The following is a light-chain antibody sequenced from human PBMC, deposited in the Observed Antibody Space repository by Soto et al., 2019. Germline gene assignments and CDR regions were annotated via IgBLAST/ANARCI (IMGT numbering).Light chain of an antibody. CDR2: GAS. Sequence: EIVLTQSPGTLSLSPGERATLSCRASQSVSSSYLAWYQQKPGQAPRLLISGASSRATGIPDRFSGSGSGTDFTLSIRRLEPEDFAVYYCQQYGSSPRTFGQGTKVDIK. CDR3: QQYGSSPRT. V-gene: IGKV3-20*01. J-gene: IGKJ1*01. CDR1: QSVSSSY.